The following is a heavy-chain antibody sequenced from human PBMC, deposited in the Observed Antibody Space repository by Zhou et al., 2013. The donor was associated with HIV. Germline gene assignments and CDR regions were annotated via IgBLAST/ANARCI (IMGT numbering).Heavy chain of an antibody. J-gene: IGHJ4*02. V-gene: IGHV1-18*01. CDR3: SRDGDYAWGRYGDLDI. D-gene: IGHD3-16*01. Sequence: QVQLMQSGGEVKKPGTSVKVSCKASDFSFGSYSFSWVRQGPGQRLEWMGWISGYNGNTVYAESFQDRLTLTKDIGTYLAHMELRNLTSDDTAFYYCSRDGDYAWGRYGDLDIWGQGTLVTVSP. CDR2: ISGYNGNT. CDR1: DFSFGSYS.